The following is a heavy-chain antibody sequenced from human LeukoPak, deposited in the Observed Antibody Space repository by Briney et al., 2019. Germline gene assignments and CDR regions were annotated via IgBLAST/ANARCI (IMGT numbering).Heavy chain of an antibody. J-gene: IGHJ4*02. V-gene: IGHV1-2*02. CDR1: VYTFTAYY. CDR2: INPNSGVT. D-gene: IGHD1-7*01. Sequence: ASVKVSCKASVYTFTAYYLHWVRQAPGQGPEWMGWINPNSGVTNYAQNFQGRVTVTRDTSISTAYMELSSLRSDDTAVYYCARALVDFARTTVYSFDYWGQGTLVTVSS. CDR3: ARALVDFARTTVYSFDY.